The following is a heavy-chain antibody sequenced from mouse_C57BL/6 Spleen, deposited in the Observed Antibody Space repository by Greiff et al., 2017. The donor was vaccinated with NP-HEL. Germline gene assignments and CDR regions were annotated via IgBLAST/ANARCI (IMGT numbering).Heavy chain of an antibody. V-gene: IGHV5-4*01. D-gene: IGHD1-1*01. CDR2: ISDGGSYT. J-gene: IGHJ3*01. CDR3: ARGKREYYGSRAWFAY. CDR1: GFTFSSYA. Sequence: VQLKESGGGLVKPGGSLKLSCAASGFTFSSYAMSWVRQTPEKRLEWVATISDGGSYTYYPDNVKGRFTIARDNAKNNLYLQMSHLKSEDTAMYYGARGKREYYGSRAWFAYWGQGTLVTVSA.